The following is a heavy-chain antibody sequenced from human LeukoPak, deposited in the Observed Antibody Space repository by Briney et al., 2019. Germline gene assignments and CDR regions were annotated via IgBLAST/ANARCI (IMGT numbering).Heavy chain of an antibody. CDR2: IYYSGST. D-gene: IGHD1-7*01. V-gene: IGHV4-39*07. CDR1: GGSISNSSYY. J-gene: IGHJ5*02. Sequence: PSETLSLTCTVAGGSISNSSYYWGWIRQPPGKGLEWIGSIYYSGSTYYNPSLKSRVTISVDTSKNQFSLKLSSVTAADTAVYYSPRDLSSLELRINWFDPWGQGTLVTVS. CDR3: PRDLSSLELRINWFDP.